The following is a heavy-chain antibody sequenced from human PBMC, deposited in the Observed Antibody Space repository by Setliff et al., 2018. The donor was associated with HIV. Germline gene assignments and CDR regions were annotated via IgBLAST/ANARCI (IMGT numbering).Heavy chain of an antibody. CDR3: ARGAPGLTYYDIRFDP. CDR1: GDSISSYY. J-gene: IGHJ5*02. D-gene: IGHD3-9*01. Sequence: SETLSLTCTVSGDSISSYYWSWIRQPPGKGLEWIGYIYTSGITDYNPSLKSRVTISGDTSKNQFSLKLSSVTAADTAVYYCARGAPGLTYYDIRFDPWGQGTLVTVSS. CDR2: IYTSGIT. V-gene: IGHV4-4*08.